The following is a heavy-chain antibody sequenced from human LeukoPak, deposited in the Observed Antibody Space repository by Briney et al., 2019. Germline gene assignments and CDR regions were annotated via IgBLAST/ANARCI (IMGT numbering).Heavy chain of an antibody. CDR1: GGSISSSNW. V-gene: IGHV4-4*02. J-gene: IGHJ5*02. Sequence: SETLPLTCAVSGGSISSSNWWSWVRQPPGKGLEWIGEIYHSGSTNYNPSLKSRVTISVDKSKNQFSLKLSSVTAADTAVYYCARGRGPTTSNWFDPWGQGTLVTVSS. CDR3: ARGRGPTTSNWFDP. CDR2: IYHSGST. D-gene: IGHD4-11*01.